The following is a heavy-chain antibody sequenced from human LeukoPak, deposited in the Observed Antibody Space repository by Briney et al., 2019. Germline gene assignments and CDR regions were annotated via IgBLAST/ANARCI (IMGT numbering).Heavy chain of an antibody. J-gene: IGHJ4*02. CDR3: AKELIAVAGTFFDY. CDR2: ISSSGGST. Sequence: GQSLRLSWAASGFTFTSYAMSWVRQVPGKGLEWVSSISSSGGSTYYADSVKGRFTISRDNSKNTLYLQMNSLRAEDTAVYYCAKELIAVAGTFFDYWGQGTLVTVSS. V-gene: IGHV3-23*01. D-gene: IGHD6-19*01. CDR1: GFTFTSYA.